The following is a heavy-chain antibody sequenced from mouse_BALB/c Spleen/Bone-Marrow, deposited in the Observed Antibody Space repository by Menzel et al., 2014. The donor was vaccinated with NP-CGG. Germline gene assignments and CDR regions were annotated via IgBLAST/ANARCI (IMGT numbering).Heavy chain of an antibody. CDR3: ARWGITLAY. V-gene: IGHV1S81*02. D-gene: IGHD2-4*01. Sequence: VQLQQSGAELVKPGASVKLSCKASGYTFTSYWMHWVKQRPGQGLECIGEINPSNGRTNYNEKFKSKATLTVDKSSSTAYMQLSSLTSEDSAVYYCARWGITLAYWGQGTLVTVSA. CDR1: GYTFTSYW. CDR2: INPSNGRT. J-gene: IGHJ3*01.